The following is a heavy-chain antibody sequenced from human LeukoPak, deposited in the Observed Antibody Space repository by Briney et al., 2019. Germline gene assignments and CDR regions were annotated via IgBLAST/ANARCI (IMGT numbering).Heavy chain of an antibody. Sequence: GGSLRISCAGSGFTFSSYSMQGVRQAPGKGLEWVSSISSSSTYIYYADSVKGRFTISRDNAKNSLYLQMNSLRAEDTAVYYCAREHYGSGGYWGQGTLVTVSS. CDR1: GFTFSSYS. D-gene: IGHD3-10*01. J-gene: IGHJ4*02. CDR3: AREHYGSGGY. V-gene: IGHV3-21*01. CDR2: ISSSSTYI.